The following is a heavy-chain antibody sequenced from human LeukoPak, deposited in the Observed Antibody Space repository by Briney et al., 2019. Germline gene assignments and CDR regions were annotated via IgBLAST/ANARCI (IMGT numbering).Heavy chain of an antibody. V-gene: IGHV4-34*01. CDR1: GGSFSGYY. CDR2: INHSGST. D-gene: IGHD3-9*01. CDR3: ARRKVLTGYFRDY. Sequence: SETLSLTCAVYGGSFSGYYWSWIRQPPGKGLEWIAEINHSGSTNYNPSLKSRVTISVDTSKNQFSLKLSSVTAADTAVYYCARRKVLTGYFRDYWGQGTLVTVSS. J-gene: IGHJ4*02.